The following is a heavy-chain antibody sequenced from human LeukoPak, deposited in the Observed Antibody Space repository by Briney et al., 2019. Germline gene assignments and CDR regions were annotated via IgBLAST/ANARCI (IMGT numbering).Heavy chain of an antibody. Sequence: SVKVSCKASGGTFSSYTISWVRQAPGQGLEWMGRIIPILGIANYAQKFQGRVTITADKSTSTDYMELSSLRSEDTAVYYCARAPTFLGGFDPWGQGTLVTVSS. CDR2: IIPILGIA. V-gene: IGHV1-69*02. CDR3: ARAPTFLGGFDP. J-gene: IGHJ5*02. D-gene: IGHD3-16*01. CDR1: GGTFSSYT.